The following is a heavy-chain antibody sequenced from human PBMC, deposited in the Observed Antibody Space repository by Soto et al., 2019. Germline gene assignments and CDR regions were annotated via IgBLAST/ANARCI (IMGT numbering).Heavy chain of an antibody. CDR2: IKQAGSEK. V-gene: IGHV3-7*01. CDR3: ARIASAGRGWDV. J-gene: IGHJ6*02. Sequence: EVQLVESGGGLVQPGGSLRLSCAASGFTFSSYWMSWVRQAPVKGLEWVGNIKQAGSEKNYVDFVKGRFTISRDNAKNSLYMQMNSLRAEDTAVYYFARIASAGRGWDVWGQGTTVVVSS. D-gene: IGHD6-13*01. CDR1: GFTFSSYW.